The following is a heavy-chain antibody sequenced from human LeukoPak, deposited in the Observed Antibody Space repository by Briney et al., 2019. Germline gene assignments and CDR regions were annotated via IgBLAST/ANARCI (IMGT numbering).Heavy chain of an antibody. D-gene: IGHD1-7*01. V-gene: IGHV3-48*03. CDR3: ARAQSGFWNYYYYYYYMDV. Sequence: GGSLRLSCAASGFTFSSYEMNWVRQAPGEGLEWVSYISSSGSTIYYADSVKGRFTISRDNAKNSLYLQINSLRAEDTAVYYCARAQSGFWNYYYYYYYMDVWGKGTTVTVSS. CDR1: GFTFSSYE. J-gene: IGHJ6*03. CDR2: ISSSGSTI.